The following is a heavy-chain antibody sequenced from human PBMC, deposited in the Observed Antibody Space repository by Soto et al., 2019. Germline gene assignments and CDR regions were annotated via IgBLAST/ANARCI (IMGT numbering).Heavy chain of an antibody. V-gene: IGHV1-69*10. CDR1: GGTFSSYA. J-gene: IGHJ6*02. CDR3: ARVNSVSYYYGMDV. D-gene: IGHD1-26*01. Sequence: PEKAASKAPGGTFSSYAISWVRQAPGQGLEWMGGIIPIIGIANYAQKFQGRVTMTADGSTSTAYMELSSLRSEDTAVYYCARVNSVSYYYGMDVWGQGTTVTVSS. CDR2: IIPIIGIA.